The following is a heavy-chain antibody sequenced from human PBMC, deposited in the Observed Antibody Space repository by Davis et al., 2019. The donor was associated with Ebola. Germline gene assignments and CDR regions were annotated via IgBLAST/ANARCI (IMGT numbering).Heavy chain of an antibody. CDR2: IYYSGST. D-gene: IGHD3-16*02. CDR3: ARHWGSYRVPFDY. J-gene: IGHJ4*02. Sequence: MPSETLSLTCTVSGGSISSSSYYWGWIRQPPGKGLEWIGSIYYSGSTYYNPSLKSRVTISVDTSKNQFSLKLSSVTAADTAVYYCARHWGSYRVPFDYWGQGTLVTVSS. V-gene: IGHV4-39*01. CDR1: GGSISSSSYY.